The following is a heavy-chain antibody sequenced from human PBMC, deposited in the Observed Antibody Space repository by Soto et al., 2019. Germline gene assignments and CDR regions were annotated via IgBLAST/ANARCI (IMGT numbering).Heavy chain of an antibody. V-gene: IGHV1-18*01. CDR3: ARDPLAPYY. CDR1: GYTSSSYG. D-gene: IGHD1-1*01. Sequence: ASVKVSCKASGYTSSSYGITWVRQAPGQGLEWMGWISAYNGNTNYAQKLQGRVTMTTDTSTSTAYLELRSLRSDDTAVYYCARDPLAPYYWGQGTLVTVSS. CDR2: ISAYNGNT. J-gene: IGHJ4*02.